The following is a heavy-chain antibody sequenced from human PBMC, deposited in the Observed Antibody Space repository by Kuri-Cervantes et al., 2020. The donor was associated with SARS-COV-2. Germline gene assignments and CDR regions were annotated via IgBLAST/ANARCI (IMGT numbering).Heavy chain of an antibody. CDR1: GFNFSRTD. J-gene: IGHJ4*02. CDR2: ISHDGKNK. V-gene: IGHV3-30*18. D-gene: IGHD2-21*01. Sequence: GESLKISCAASGFNFSRTDMHWVRQAPGKGLEWVAVISHDGKNKKCIASGKGRFTISGDNSQNTLYLHMKGLRSEDTAMYYCAKDRVGVQDFWGQGTLVTVSS. CDR3: AKDRVGVQDF.